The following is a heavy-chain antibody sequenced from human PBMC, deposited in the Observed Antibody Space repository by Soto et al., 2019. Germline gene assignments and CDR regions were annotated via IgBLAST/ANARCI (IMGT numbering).Heavy chain of an antibody. CDR3: AKGGEPRITMIVVVIGVGYWYFDL. Sequence: RISCAACGFTVSTYAMYSFHQTQGKEMYWVARISFDGSWIEYADSVKGRFTISRDNSKNTLYLQMNSLRAEDTAVYYCAKGGEPRITMIVVVIGVGYWYFDLWGRGTLVTVSS. V-gene: IGHV3-23*01. J-gene: IGHJ2*01. D-gene: IGHD3-22*01. CDR1: GFTVSTYA. CDR2: ISFDGSWI.